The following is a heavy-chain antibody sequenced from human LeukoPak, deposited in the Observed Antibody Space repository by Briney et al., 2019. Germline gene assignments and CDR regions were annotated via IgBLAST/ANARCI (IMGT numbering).Heavy chain of an antibody. D-gene: IGHD3-9*01. Sequence: GESLKISCKGSGYSFTTYWIGWVRQMPGKGLEWMGIISPSDSDTRYSPSFQGQVSISADKSITTAYLRWSSLEASDTAMYYCARLHYYDILTGYYFDYWGQGTLVTVSS. V-gene: IGHV5-51*01. J-gene: IGHJ4*02. CDR3: ARLHYYDILTGYYFDY. CDR1: GYSFTTYW. CDR2: ISPSDSDT.